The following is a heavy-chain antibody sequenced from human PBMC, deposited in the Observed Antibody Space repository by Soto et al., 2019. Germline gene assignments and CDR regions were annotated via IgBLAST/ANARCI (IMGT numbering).Heavy chain of an antibody. Sequence: PSETLSLTCTVSGGSISRSSYYWGWIRQPPGKGLEWIGSIYYSGTTSYNPSLKSRLTISLETSKSQFSLRLSSVTAADTAVYYCARLGAYYQSLDPWGPGTLVTVSS. CDR1: GGSISRSSYY. V-gene: IGHV4-39*07. CDR2: IYYSGTT. CDR3: ARLGAYYQSLDP. J-gene: IGHJ5*02. D-gene: IGHD2-21*01.